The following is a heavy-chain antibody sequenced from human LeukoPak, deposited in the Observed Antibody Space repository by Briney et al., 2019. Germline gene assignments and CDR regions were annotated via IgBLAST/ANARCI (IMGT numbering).Heavy chain of an antibody. CDR3: ARDHFWSGSSGSGTPGDY. CDR1: GYTFTGYY. J-gene: IGHJ4*02. V-gene: IGHV1-2*02. CDR2: INPNSGGT. D-gene: IGHD6-19*01. Sequence: GASVKVSCKASGYTFTGYYMHWVRQAPGQGLEWMGWINPNSGGTNYAQKFQGRVTMTRDTSISTAYMELSRLRSDDTAVYYCARDHFWSGSSGSGTPGDYWGQGTLVTVSS.